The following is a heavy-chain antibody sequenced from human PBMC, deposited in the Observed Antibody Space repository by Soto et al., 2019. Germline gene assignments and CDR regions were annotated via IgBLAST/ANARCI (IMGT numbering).Heavy chain of an antibody. CDR2: IKSKTDGGTI. CDR1: GFTFSSAW. V-gene: IGHV3-15*01. J-gene: IGHJ4*02. CDR3: TTDSPTRKNSGPK. D-gene: IGHD1-1*01. Sequence: GGSLRLSCEASGFTFSSAWMRWVRQAPGKGPEWVGRIKSKTDGGTIDYAAPVKGRFTISRNDSKKTLYLQMNSLKTEDTAVYYCTTDSPTRKNSGPKWGQGNLVTVS.